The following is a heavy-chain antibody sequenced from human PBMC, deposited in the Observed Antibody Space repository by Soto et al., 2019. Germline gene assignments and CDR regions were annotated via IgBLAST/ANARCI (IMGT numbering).Heavy chain of an antibody. J-gene: IGHJ6*02. CDR2: IYSGGST. D-gene: IGHD6-6*01. Sequence: PGGSLRLSCAASGFSVSSSDMSWVRQVPGEGLERVAVIYSGGSTHDADYVKGRFSVSRDTSKNTVDLQVNSLRVDDTAVYYCGTSSRKDYHFAMDVWGQGTAVTVSS. CDR3: GTSSRKDYHFAMDV. V-gene: IGHV3-53*01. CDR1: GFSVSSSD.